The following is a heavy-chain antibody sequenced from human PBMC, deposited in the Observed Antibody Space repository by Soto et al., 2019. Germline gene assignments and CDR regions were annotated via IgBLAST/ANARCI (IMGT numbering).Heavy chain of an antibody. D-gene: IGHD2-15*01. J-gene: IGHJ3*01. V-gene: IGHV5-51*01. CDR3: ARRSGYCSGGRCYSDDAFDV. CDR2: VHPGDSNT. CDR1: EYSFTTYS. Sequence: GESLKVSCKGSEYSFTTYSTGWVRQMPGKGLEWMGIVHPGDSNTRYSPSFQGQVTTSADKSISTAYLQWNSLKASDTAMYYCARRSGYCSGGRCYSDDAFDVWGQGTMVTVSS.